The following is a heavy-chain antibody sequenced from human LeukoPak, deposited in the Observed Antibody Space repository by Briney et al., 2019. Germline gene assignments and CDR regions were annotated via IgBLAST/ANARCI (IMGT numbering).Heavy chain of an antibody. CDR1: GASISSSY. Sequence: SETLSLSCTVSGASISSSYWSWLRQPPGKGLEWIAYIHTNGNTNSNPSLKSRVTVSVDASKNQISLKLRSVAAADTALYYCARGYYDSRGFSNPFDSWGQGTLVTVSS. D-gene: IGHD3-22*01. J-gene: IGHJ4*02. CDR3: ARGYYDSRGFSNPFDS. CDR2: IHTNGNT. V-gene: IGHV4-4*08.